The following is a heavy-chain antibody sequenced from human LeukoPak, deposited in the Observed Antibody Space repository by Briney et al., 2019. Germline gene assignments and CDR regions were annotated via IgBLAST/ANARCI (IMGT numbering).Heavy chain of an antibody. J-gene: IGHJ6*03. D-gene: IGHD6-13*01. CDR1: GFTFSSYS. CDR2: ISSSSSYI. V-gene: IGHV3-21*01. CDR3: VRDPSYGSSWYYYMDV. Sequence: GGSLRLSCAASGFTFSSYSMNWVRQAPGKGLEWVSSISSSSSYIYYADSVKGRFTISRYNSKNSLYLQMDSLRVEDTAVYYCVRDPSYGSSWYYYMDVWGKGTTVTVSS.